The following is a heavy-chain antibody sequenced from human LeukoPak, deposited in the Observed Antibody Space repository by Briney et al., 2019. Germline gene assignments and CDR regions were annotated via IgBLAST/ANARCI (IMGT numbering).Heavy chain of an antibody. J-gene: IGHJ6*02. V-gene: IGHV4-39*01. CDR2: IHHSGST. CDR3: ARQEDFGTYYYYYGVDV. D-gene: IGHD3/OR15-3a*01. Sequence: LSETLSLTCTVSGDSISRSSYYWGWIRQSPGKGLEGIGCIHHSGSTFYTPSLKSRVTIDVDTSKKQFSLRLSSVTAADTAIYYCARQEDFGTYYYYYGVDVWGQGTTVTVSS. CDR1: GDSISRSSYY.